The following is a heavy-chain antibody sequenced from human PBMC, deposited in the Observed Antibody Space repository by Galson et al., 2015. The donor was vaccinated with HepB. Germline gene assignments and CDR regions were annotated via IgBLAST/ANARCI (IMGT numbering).Heavy chain of an antibody. D-gene: IGHD3-3*01. CDR3: AREAYYDFWSGWLPAQQNYYYYGMDV. CDR1: GFTFSSYG. CDR2: ISYDGSNK. Sequence: SLRLSCAASGFTFSSYGMHWVRQALGKGLEWVAVISYDGSNKYYADSVKGRFTISRDNSKNTLYLQMNSLRAEDTAVYYCAREAYYDFWSGWLPAQQNYYYYGMDVWGQGTTVTVSS. J-gene: IGHJ6*02. V-gene: IGHV3-30*03.